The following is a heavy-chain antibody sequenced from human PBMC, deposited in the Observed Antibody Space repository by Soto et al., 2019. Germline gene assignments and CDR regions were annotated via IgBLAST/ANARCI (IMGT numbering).Heavy chain of an antibody. CDR2: ISGGGGSI. CDR1: GFNFNTYA. D-gene: IGHD3-10*02. V-gene: IGHV3-23*01. Sequence: RRLSCAASGFNFNTYAMSWVRQPPGKGLEWVSGISGGGGSIHYVDSVKGRFTISRDNSKNTLYLQMDSLRGEDTAVYYCAKGKSSNYVSHAFDVWGQGTMVT. J-gene: IGHJ3*01. CDR3: AKGKSSNYVSHAFDV.